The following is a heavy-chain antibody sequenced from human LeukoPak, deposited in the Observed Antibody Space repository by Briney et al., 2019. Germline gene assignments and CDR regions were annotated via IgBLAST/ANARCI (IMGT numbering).Heavy chain of an antibody. Sequence: SVKVSCKASGGTFSSYAISWVRRAPGQGLEWMGRIIPIFGIANYAQKFQGRVTITADKSTSTAYMELSSLRSEDTAVYYCAREYYYDSSGYYRDWGQGTLVTVSS. CDR3: AREYYYDSSGYYRD. J-gene: IGHJ4*02. CDR1: GGTFSSYA. CDR2: IIPIFGIA. V-gene: IGHV1-69*04. D-gene: IGHD3-22*01.